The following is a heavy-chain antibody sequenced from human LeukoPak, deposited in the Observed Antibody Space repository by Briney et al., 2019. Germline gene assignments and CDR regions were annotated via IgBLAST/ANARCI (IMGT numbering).Heavy chain of an antibody. Sequence: ASVKVSCKASGYTFTGYYMHWVRQAPGQGLEWMGWINPNSGGTNYAQKFQGRVTMTRDTSISTAYMELSRLRSDDTAVYYCARDKQKDIVVVVAAIDLDYWGQGTLVTVSS. CDR1: GYTFTGYY. V-gene: IGHV1-2*02. CDR3: ARDKQKDIVVVVAAIDLDY. J-gene: IGHJ4*02. CDR2: INPNSGGT. D-gene: IGHD2-15*01.